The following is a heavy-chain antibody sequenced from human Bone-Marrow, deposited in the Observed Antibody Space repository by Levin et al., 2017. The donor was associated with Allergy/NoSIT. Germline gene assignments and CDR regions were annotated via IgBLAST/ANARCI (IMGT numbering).Heavy chain of an antibody. CDR2: ISYDATRT. V-gene: IGHV3-30*03. Sequence: AGGSLRLSCAVSGFSFSNFGFHWVRQAPGKGLEWVASISYDATRTYYSDSVKGRFTISRDDSVNSVYLQMSNLRPQDAATYFCARDLHQYLVWGLDFWGQGVLVTVSS. J-gene: IGHJ4*02. CDR1: GFSFSNFG. CDR3: ARDLHQYLVWGLDF. D-gene: IGHD3-16*01.